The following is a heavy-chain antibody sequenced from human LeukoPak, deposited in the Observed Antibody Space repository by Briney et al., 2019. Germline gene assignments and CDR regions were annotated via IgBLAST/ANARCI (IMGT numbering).Heavy chain of an antibody. CDR2: FDPEDGET. J-gene: IGHJ4*02. V-gene: IGHV1-24*01. Sequence: ASVKVSCKVSGCALTELSMHWVRQAPGKGLEWMGGFDPEDGETIYAQKFQGRVTMTEDTSTDTAYMELSSLRSEDTAVYYCATDRGYSGYEDYWGPGTLVNVSS. CDR3: ATDRGYSGYEDY. D-gene: IGHD5-12*01. CDR1: GCALTELS.